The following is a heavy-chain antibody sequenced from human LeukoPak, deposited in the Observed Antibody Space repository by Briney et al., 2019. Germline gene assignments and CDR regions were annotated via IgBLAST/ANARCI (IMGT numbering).Heavy chain of an antibody. V-gene: IGHV4-38-2*02. CDR3: ARLRNWNYVDY. J-gene: IGHJ4*02. D-gene: IGHD1-1*01. Sequence: PSETLSLTCTVSGYSISSGYYWGWIRRPPGKGLEWIGSIYHSGSTYYNPSLKSRVTISVDTSKNQFSLKLSSVTAADTAVYYCARLRNWNYVDYWGQGTLVTVSS. CDR1: GYSISSGYY. CDR2: IYHSGST.